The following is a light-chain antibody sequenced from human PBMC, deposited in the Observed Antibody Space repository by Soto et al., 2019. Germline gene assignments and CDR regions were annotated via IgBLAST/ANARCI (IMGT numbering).Light chain of an antibody. CDR3: QQYNNWPPLT. CDR2: GAS. V-gene: IGKV3-15*01. J-gene: IGKJ4*01. CDR1: QSVSGN. Sequence: EIVMTQSAATLSVYPGERATLSCRASQSVSGNLAWYQQKPGQAPRLLIYGASTRATGIPARFSGSGSGTEFTLTISSLQSEDFAVYYCQQYNNWPPLTFGGGTKVEIK.